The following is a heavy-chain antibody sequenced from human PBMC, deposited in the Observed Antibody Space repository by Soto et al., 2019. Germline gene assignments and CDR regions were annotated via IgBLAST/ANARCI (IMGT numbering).Heavy chain of an antibody. V-gene: IGHV4-4*07. Sequence: SETLSLTCTVSGDSISGYHWSWIRQPAGEGLQWIGRIYSSGGTNYSPSLKSRVSMSADTSKNQFSLKLSSVTAADTAVYYCARGGGRYLRFLEWLPYYYYYGMDVWGQGTTVTVSS. D-gene: IGHD3-3*01. CDR1: GDSISGYH. CDR2: IYSSGGT. J-gene: IGHJ6*02. CDR3: ARGGGRYLRFLEWLPYYYYYGMDV.